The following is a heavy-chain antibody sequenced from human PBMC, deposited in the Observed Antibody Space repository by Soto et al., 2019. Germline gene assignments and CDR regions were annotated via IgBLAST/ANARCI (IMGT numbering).Heavy chain of an antibody. V-gene: IGHV3-9*01. D-gene: IGHD2-15*01. CDR3: AKELGGGNDAFAI. CDR1: GFTFDDYA. CDR2: ISWNSGSI. Sequence: EVQLVESGGGLVQPGRSLRLSCAASGFTFDDYAMHWVRQAPGKGLEWVSGISWNSGSIGYADSVKGRFTISRDNAKNSLYLQMNSLRAEDTALYYCAKELGGGNDAFAILGQGTMGTVSS. J-gene: IGHJ3*02.